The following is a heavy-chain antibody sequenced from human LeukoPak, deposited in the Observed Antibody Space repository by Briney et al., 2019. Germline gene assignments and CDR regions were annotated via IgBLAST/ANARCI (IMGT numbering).Heavy chain of an antibody. CDR3: ARTGGRYCSGGSCYLKYYYYYYYMDV. J-gene: IGHJ6*03. CDR1: GGSFSGYY. D-gene: IGHD2-15*01. V-gene: IGHV4-34*01. CDR2: INHSGST. Sequence: PSETLSLTCAVYGGSFSGYYWSLIRQPPGKGLEWIGEINHSGSTNYNPSLKSRVTISVDTSKNQFSLKLSSVTAADTAVYYCARTGGRYCSGGSCYLKYYYYYYYMDVWGKGTTVTVSS.